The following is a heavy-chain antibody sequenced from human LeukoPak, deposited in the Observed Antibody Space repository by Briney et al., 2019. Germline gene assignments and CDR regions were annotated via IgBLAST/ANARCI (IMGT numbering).Heavy chain of an antibody. V-gene: IGHV3-43*02. J-gene: IGHJ4*02. CDR2: ISGDGGST. CDR3: AKDFCYYDSSGYYSY. Sequence: GGSLRLSCAASGFTFDDYAMHWVRQAPGKGLEWVSLISGDGGSTYYADSVKGRFTISRDNSKNSLYLQMNSLRTEDNALYYCAKDFCYYDSSGYYSYLGQGTLVTVSS. D-gene: IGHD3-22*01. CDR1: GFTFDDYA.